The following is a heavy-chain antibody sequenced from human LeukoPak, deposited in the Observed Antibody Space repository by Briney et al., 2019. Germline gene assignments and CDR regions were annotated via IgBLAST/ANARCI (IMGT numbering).Heavy chain of an antibody. CDR1: GYSISSGYY. CDR2: IYHSGST. D-gene: IGHD3-22*01. V-gene: IGHV4-38-2*01. J-gene: IGHJ3*02. CDR3: ARTMIVVVNSEFDI. Sequence: PSETLSLTCAVSGYSISSGYYWGWIRQPPGKGLEWIGSIYHSGSTYYNPSLKSRVTISVDTSKNQFSLKLSSVTAAGTAVYYCARTMIVVVNSEFDIWGQGTMVTVSS.